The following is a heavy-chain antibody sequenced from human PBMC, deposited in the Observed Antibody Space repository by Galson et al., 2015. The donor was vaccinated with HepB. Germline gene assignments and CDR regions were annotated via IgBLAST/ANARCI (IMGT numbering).Heavy chain of an antibody. Sequence: SLRLSCAASGFTFSTYSMTWVRQAPGQGLEWLSYISSSSSTIYYGDSVKGRFTISRDNAKNSLSLQVNSLRAEDTAVYYCARDREDYYSNYVWFDLWGQGTLVTVSS. J-gene: IGHJ5*02. CDR2: ISSSSSTI. V-gene: IGHV3-48*01. CDR1: GFTFSTYS. D-gene: IGHD4-11*01. CDR3: ARDREDYYSNYVWFDL.